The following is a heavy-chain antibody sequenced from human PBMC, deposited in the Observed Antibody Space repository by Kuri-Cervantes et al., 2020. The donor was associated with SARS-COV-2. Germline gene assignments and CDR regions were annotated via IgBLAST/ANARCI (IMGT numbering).Heavy chain of an antibody. D-gene: IGHD3-16*01. J-gene: IGHJ6*02. Sequence: ASVKVSCKASGYTFTSYDINWVRQATGQGLEWMGWMNPNSGNTGYAQKFQGRVTITADESTSTAYMELSSLRSEDTAVYYCARDRGIMITFGGVDQYYYGMDVWGQGTTVTVSS. V-gene: IGHV1-8*01. CDR2: MNPNSGNT. CDR3: ARDRGIMITFGGVDQYYYGMDV. CDR1: GYTFTSYD.